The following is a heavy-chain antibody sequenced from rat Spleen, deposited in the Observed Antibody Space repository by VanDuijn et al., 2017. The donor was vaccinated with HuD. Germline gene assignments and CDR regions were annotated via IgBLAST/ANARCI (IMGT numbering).Heavy chain of an antibody. CDR1: GLTFSDYN. CDR2: IIYDGSRT. Sequence: EVQLVESGGGLVQPGRSLKLSCAASGLTFSDYNMSWVRQAPKKGLEWVATIIYDGSRTYYRDSVKGRFTISRDNAKSTLYLQMNSLRSEDTATYYCARQDTSGYSNWFTYWGQGTLVTVSS. J-gene: IGHJ3*01. CDR3: ARQDTSGYSNWFTY. D-gene: IGHD4-3*01. V-gene: IGHV5S10*01.